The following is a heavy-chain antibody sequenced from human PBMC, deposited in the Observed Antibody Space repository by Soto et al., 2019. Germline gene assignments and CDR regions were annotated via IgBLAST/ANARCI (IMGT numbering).Heavy chain of an antibody. V-gene: IGHV3-48*01. D-gene: IGHD6-13*01. J-gene: IGHJ4*02. CDR3: SRDQIKPGIAAPDY. Sequence: EVQLVESGGGLVQPGESLRLSCVASGFSFSTYTMNWVRQAPGKGLEWLSYISSSSSTRYYVDSVKGRFSISRDNAKNLLFLQMNSLRAEDTAVYYCSRDQIKPGIAAPDYWGQGTLVTVSS. CDR1: GFSFSTYT. CDR2: ISSSSSTR.